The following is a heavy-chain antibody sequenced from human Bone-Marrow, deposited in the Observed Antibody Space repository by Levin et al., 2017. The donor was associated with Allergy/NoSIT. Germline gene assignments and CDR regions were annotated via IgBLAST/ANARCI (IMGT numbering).Heavy chain of an antibody. CDR1: GFRFSDYA. CDR3: AKQYVVGG. V-gene: IGHV3-23*01. D-gene: IGHD2-15*01. CDR2: ISESGDIT. Sequence: GESLKISCAASGFRFSDYAMNWVRQAPGKGLEWVSSISESGDITDYADSVKGRFAISRDNSRNTLFLQMNSLRPDDTDVYYCAKQYVVGGWGQGTLVTVSS. J-gene: IGHJ4*02.